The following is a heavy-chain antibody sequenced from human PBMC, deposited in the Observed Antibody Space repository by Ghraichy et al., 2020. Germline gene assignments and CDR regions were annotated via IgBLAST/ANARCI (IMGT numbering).Heavy chain of an antibody. Sequence: SETLSLTCSVFGVSMTSYYWNWIRQPPGKGLEWIGYIYYTGSTSYSSSLESRVTMSVDTSKNLFSLKLTSVTAADTAVYYCASSGIRASAFDPWGQGTLVTVSS. V-gene: IGHV4-59*01. CDR1: GVSMTSYY. D-gene: IGHD1-14*01. J-gene: IGHJ5*02. CDR3: ASSGIRASAFDP. CDR2: IYYTGST.